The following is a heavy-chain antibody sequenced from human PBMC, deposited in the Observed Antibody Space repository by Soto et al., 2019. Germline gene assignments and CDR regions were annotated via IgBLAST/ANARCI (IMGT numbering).Heavy chain of an antibody. CDR2: IGSSSNYI. V-gene: IGHV3-21*02. J-gene: IGHJ6*02. Sequence: EVQLVESGGGLVMPGGSLRLSCAASGFTFTTYSLTWVRQAPGKGLEWVASIGSSSNYIYYGDSVKGRFTISRDNAKNSLILQMNSLRAEDTAVYYCATLTYCSSASCPNYYYVMDVWGQGTTVTVSS. CDR3: ATLTYCSSASCPNYYYVMDV. CDR1: GFTFTTYS. D-gene: IGHD2-2*01.